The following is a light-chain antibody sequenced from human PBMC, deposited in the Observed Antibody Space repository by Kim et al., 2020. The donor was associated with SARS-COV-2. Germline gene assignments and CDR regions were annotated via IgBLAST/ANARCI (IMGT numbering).Light chain of an antibody. V-gene: IGKV1-5*01. CDR2: DVS. CDR3: QQYDTNSRT. Sequence: SASVGDRFTITCRASQSISTWLAWSQHKPGKAPKLLIHDVSSLESGVPSRFSGSGSGTEFTLTISSLQPDDYATYYCQQYDTNSRTFGRGTKVEI. J-gene: IGKJ4*02. CDR1: QSISTW.